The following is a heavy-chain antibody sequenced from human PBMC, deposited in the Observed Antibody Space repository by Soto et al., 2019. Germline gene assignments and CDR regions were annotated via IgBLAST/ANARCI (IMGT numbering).Heavy chain of an antibody. V-gene: IGHV3-23*01. D-gene: IGHD3-22*01. J-gene: IGHJ4*02. CDR3: AKVGDATDYYYYFNY. Sequence: EVQLLESGGAFVQPGGSLTLSCVVSGFTFRRYAMSWVRQAPGKGLEWVSGITYSGDKTYYGDSVKGRFTISRDNSRNTLFLQMNSLRAEDTAMYYCAKVGDATDYYYYFNYWGQGALVTVSS. CDR1: GFTFRRYA. CDR2: ITYSGDKT.